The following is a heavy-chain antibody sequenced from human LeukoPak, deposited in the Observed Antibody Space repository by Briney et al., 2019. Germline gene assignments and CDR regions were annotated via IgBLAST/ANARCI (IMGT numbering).Heavy chain of an antibody. Sequence: PSETLSLTCTVSGGSISSGDYYWSWIRQPPGKGLEWIGYIYYSGSTYYNPSLKSRVTISVDTSKNQFSLKLSSVTAADTAVYYCARENIVVVPAALGPYSISSSFDYWGQGTLVTVSS. V-gene: IGHV4-30-4*08. J-gene: IGHJ4*02. CDR1: GGSISSGDYY. CDR3: ARENIVVVPAALGPYSISSSFDY. D-gene: IGHD2-2*01. CDR2: IYYSGST.